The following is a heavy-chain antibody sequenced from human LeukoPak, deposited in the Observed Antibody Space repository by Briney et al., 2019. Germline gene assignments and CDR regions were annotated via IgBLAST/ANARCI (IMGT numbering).Heavy chain of an antibody. J-gene: IGHJ4*02. CDR1: EFTVSSNY. CDR3: ARSPYGGNPDY. CDR2: IYGGGST. D-gene: IGHD4-23*01. Sequence: GGSLGLSCAASEFTVSSNYMNWVRQAPGKGLEWVSVIYGGGSTYYADSVKGRFTMSRDNSKNTLYLQMNTLRVEDTAVYYCARSPYGGNPDYWGQGTLVTVSS. V-gene: IGHV3-66*01.